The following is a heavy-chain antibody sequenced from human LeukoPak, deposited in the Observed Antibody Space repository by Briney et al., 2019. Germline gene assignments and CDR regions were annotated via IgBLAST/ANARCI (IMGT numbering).Heavy chain of an antibody. CDR1: GYTFTDYY. V-gene: IGHV1-2*02. J-gene: IGHJ5*02. D-gene: IGHD2-15*01. Sequence: ASVKVSCKPAGYTFTDYYIHWVRQAPGQGFEWMGWVNPNSGATNYAQKFRGRVTLTRDTSISTAYMELSRLRSDDTAVYYCARDREYCSGGSCYSFWFDPWGQGTLVTVSS. CDR2: VNPNSGAT. CDR3: ARDREYCSGGSCYSFWFDP.